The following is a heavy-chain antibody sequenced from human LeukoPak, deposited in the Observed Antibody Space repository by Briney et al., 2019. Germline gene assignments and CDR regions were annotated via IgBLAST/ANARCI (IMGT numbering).Heavy chain of an antibody. Sequence: PGGSLRLSCAASGFTFISYSMNWVRQAPGKGLEWVSSIRSSSSYIYYADSVKGRFTISRDNAKNSLYLQMNSLRAEDTAVYYCAREKAFLEWLSAGRRDGYYMDVWGKGTTVTISS. CDR3: AREKAFLEWLSAGRRDGYYMDV. V-gene: IGHV3-21*01. D-gene: IGHD3-3*02. J-gene: IGHJ6*03. CDR1: GFTFISYS. CDR2: IRSSSSYI.